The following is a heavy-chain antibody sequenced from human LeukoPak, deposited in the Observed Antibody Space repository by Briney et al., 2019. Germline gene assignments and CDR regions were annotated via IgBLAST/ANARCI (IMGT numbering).Heavy chain of an antibody. CDR2: IYTSGST. CDR1: GGSISSYY. V-gene: IGHV4-4*07. D-gene: IGHD3-10*01. J-gene: IGHJ4*02. CDR3: ARDGESPPDSSFDY. Sequence: SETLSLTCTVSGGSISSYYWSWIRQPAGKGLEWIGRIYTSGSTNYNPSLRSRVTMSVDTSKNQFSLKLSSVTAADTAVYYCARDGESPPDSSFDYWGQGTLVTVSS.